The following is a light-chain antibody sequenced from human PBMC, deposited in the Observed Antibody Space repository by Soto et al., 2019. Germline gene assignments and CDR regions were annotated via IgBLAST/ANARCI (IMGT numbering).Light chain of an antibody. CDR2: AAS. CDR3: QQSYTTLFT. V-gene: IGKV1-39*01. J-gene: IGKJ3*01. Sequence: DIQMTQSPSSLSASVGDRVTITCRASQSISNYLNWYQQKPGKAPKLLIYAASSLQSGVPSRFRGCGSLTDFKLTISSLQPEDFATYSCQQSYTTLFTFGPGTNVDI. CDR1: QSISNY.